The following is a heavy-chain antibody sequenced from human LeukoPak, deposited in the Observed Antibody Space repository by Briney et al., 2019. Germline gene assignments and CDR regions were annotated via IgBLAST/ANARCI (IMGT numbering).Heavy chain of an antibody. Sequence: GGSLRLSCTVSGFTVSSNSMSWVRQAPGKGLEWVSFIYSDNTHYSDSVKGRFTISRDNSKNTLYLQMNSLRSEDTAVYYCAKGRLRLGELSSVAWGQGTLVTVSS. D-gene: IGHD3-16*02. V-gene: IGHV3-53*01. CDR1: GFTVSSNS. CDR2: IYSDNT. J-gene: IGHJ5*02. CDR3: AKGRLRLGELSSVA.